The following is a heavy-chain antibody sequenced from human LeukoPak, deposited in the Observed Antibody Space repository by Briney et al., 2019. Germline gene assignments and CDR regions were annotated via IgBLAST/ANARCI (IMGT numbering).Heavy chain of an antibody. D-gene: IGHD2-15*01. V-gene: IGHV3-23*01. J-gene: IGHJ4*02. Sequence: GGSLRLSCAASGFTFDSYALSWVRQAPGKGLEWVSAISGSGGSTYYADSVKGRFTISRDNSKNTLYLQMNSLRAEDTAVYYCAKDDLYGLLGDYWGQGTLVTVSS. CDR1: GFTFDSYA. CDR3: AKDDLYGLLGDY. CDR2: ISGSGGST.